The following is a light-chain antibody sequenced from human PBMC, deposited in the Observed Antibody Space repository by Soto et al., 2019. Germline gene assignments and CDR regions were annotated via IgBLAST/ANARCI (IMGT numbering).Light chain of an antibody. CDR1: SSDVGSYNR. CDR3: NSYTNSNTYV. Sequence: QSALTQPPSVSGSPGQSVTISCTGTSSDVGSYNRVSWYQQSPGTAPKLMIYDVSNRPSGVSDRFSGSKSGNTASLTISGLQAEDEADYYCNSYTNSNTYVFGSGTKLTVL. J-gene: IGLJ1*01. V-gene: IGLV2-18*02. CDR2: DVS.